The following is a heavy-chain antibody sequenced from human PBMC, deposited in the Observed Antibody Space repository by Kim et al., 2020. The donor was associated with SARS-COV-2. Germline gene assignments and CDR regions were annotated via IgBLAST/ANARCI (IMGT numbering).Heavy chain of an antibody. V-gene: IGHV3-15*01. D-gene: IGHD2-2*02. CDR2: IKSKTDGGTT. Sequence: GGSLRLSCAASGFTFSNAWMSWVRQAPGKGLEWVGRIKSKTDGGTTDYAAPVKGRFTISRDDSKNTLYLQMNSLKTEDTAVYYCTTGRGGLYGYYYYGMDVWGQGTTVTVSS. J-gene: IGHJ6*01. CDR1: GFTFSNAW. CDR3: TTGRGGLYGYYYYGMDV.